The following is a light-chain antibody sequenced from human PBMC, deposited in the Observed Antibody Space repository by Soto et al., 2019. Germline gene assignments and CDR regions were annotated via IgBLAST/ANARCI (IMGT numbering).Light chain of an antibody. CDR3: HQRYNWPLS. CDR2: DTS. V-gene: IGKV3-11*01. J-gene: IGKJ4*01. Sequence: IVLTQSPATLSLSPGERATLSCRASHRVVNYLDWYEQKPGQAPRLLIYDTSNRATGIPARFSGSGSGTDFTLTISSLEPEDSAVYYCHQRYNWPLSFGGGTKVEI. CDR1: HRVVNY.